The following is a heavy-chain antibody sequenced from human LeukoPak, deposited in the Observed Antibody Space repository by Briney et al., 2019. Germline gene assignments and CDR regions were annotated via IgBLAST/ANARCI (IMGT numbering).Heavy chain of an antibody. J-gene: IGHJ4*02. Sequence: GRYLRLSCAASGFTFSSHAMSWVRQAPGKGLEWVSGISGSGGTSYYADSVKGRFTISRDNSKNTLYLQMNSLRAEDTAVYYCAKPPGHLDYYDSSGYPPDYWGQGTLVTVSS. CDR1: GFTFSSHA. V-gene: IGHV3-23*01. CDR3: AKPPGHLDYYDSSGYPPDY. D-gene: IGHD3-22*01. CDR2: ISGSGGTS.